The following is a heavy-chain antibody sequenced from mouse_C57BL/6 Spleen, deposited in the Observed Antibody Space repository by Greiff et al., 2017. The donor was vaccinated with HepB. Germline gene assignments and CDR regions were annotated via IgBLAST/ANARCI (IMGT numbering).Heavy chain of an antibody. CDR2: IDPSDSET. V-gene: IGHV1-52*01. D-gene: IGHD2-4*01. J-gene: IGHJ2*01. CDR3: ARRIYYDYDGYFDY. CDR1: GYTFTSYW. Sequence: VQLQQPGAELVRPGSSVKLSCKASGYTFTSYWMHWVKQSPIQGLEWIGNIDPSDSETHYNQKFKDKATLTVDKSSSTAYMQLSSLTSEDSAVYYCARRIYYDYDGYFDYWGQGTTLTVSS.